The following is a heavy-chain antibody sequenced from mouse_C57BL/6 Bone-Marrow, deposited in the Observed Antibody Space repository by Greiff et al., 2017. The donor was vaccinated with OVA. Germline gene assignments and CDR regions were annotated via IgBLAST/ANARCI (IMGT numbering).Heavy chain of an antibody. V-gene: IGHV1-64*01. Sequence: QVHVKQPGAELVKPGASVKLSCKASGYTFTSYWMHWVKQRPGQGLEWIGMIHPNSGSTNYNEKFKSKATLTVDKSSSTAYMQLSSLTSEDSAVYYCARLPHYFDYWGQGTTLTVSS. CDR3: ARLPHYFDY. J-gene: IGHJ2*01. CDR1: GYTFTSYW. CDR2: IHPNSGST. D-gene: IGHD5-1*01.